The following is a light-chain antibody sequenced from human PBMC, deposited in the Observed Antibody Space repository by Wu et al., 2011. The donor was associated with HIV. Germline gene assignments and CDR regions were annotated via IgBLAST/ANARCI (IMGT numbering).Light chain of an antibody. CDR1: QSVNSN. Sequence: VMTQSPAALSLSPGERATLSCRASQSVNSNLAWYQQKPGQAPRLLIYGASTRATGIPARFSGSGSGTDFTLTISRLEPEDFAVYYCQQYGSSPYTFGQGTKLEIK. V-gene: IGKV3-20*01. CDR2: GAS. J-gene: IGKJ2*01. CDR3: QQYGSSPYT.